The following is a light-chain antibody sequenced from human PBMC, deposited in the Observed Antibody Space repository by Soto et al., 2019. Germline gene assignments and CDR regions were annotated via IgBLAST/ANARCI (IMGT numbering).Light chain of an antibody. CDR1: KLGDKY. CDR3: QAWDSSTGV. J-gene: IGLJ1*01. Sequence: SYELTQPPSVSVSPGQTASITCSGDKLGDKYASWYQQKPGQSPVLVIYQDSKRPSGIPERFSGSNSGNTATLTISGTQAMDEADYYCQAWDSSTGVFGTGNKLTVL. CDR2: QDS. V-gene: IGLV3-1*01.